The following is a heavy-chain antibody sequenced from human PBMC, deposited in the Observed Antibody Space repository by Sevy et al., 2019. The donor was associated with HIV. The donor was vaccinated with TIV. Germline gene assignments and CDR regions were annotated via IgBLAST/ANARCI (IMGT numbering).Heavy chain of an antibody. V-gene: IGHV4-38-2*01. CDR1: GYSISSGYY. D-gene: IGHD3-3*01. Sequence: SETLSLTCAVSGYSISSGYYWGWIRQPPGKGLEWIGSIYHSGSTYYNPSLKSRVTISVDTSKNQFSLKLSSVTAADTVVYYCARAHYDFWSGYYRDYYYYGMDVWGQGTTVTVSS. J-gene: IGHJ6*02. CDR3: ARAHYDFWSGYYRDYYYYGMDV. CDR2: IYHSGST.